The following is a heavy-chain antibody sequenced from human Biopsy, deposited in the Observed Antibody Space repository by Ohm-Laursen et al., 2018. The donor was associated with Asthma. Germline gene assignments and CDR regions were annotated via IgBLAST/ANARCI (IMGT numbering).Heavy chain of an antibody. CDR3: ASDFPKDYVRYNFQF. J-gene: IGHJ4*02. D-gene: IGHD4-17*01. V-gene: IGHV1-24*01. Sequence: EASVKVSCKISGYSLTDLSMHWVRQAPGQGLEWMGGHDHGEGGTVNARRFQGRVTMTEDTSTDTAYMELSSLSSDDTAVYYCASDFPKDYVRYNFQFWGQGTLVTVSS. CDR1: GYSLTDLS. CDR2: HDHGEGGT.